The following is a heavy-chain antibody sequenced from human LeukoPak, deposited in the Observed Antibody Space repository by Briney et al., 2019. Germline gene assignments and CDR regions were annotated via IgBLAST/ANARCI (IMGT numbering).Heavy chain of an antibody. CDR2: ISYDGSNK. CDR3: TKDRVAAYHYYGMDV. Sequence: GKSLRLSCAASGFTFSSYGMHWVRQAPGKGLEWVAVISYDGSNKYYADSVKGRFTISRDNSQNTLYLQMNSLRAEDTAVYYCTKDRVAAYHYYGMDVWGQGTTVTVSS. CDR1: GFTFSSYG. D-gene: IGHD6-13*01. V-gene: IGHV3-30*18. J-gene: IGHJ6*02.